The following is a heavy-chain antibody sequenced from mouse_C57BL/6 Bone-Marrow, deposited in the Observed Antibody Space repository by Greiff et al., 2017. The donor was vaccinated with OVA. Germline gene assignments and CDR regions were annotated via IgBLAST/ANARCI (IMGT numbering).Heavy chain of an antibody. D-gene: IGHD1-1*01. CDR3: ARDPATYALDY. J-gene: IGHJ4*01. V-gene: IGHV1-26*01. CDR2: INPNNGGT. CDR1: GYTFTDYY. Sequence: EVQLQQSGPELVKPGASVKISCKASGYTFTDYYMNWVKQSHGKSLEWIGDINPNNGGTSYNQKFKGKATLTVDKSSSTAYMELRSLTSEDSAVYCCARDPATYALDYWGQGTSVTVSS.